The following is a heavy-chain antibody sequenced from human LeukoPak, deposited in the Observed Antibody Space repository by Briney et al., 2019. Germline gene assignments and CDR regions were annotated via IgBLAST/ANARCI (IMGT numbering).Heavy chain of an antibody. J-gene: IGHJ5*02. D-gene: IGHD2-2*01. CDR3: ARARLGGIVVVPAGSEGRYWFGP. Sequence: SETLSLTCTVSGGSISSYHWSWIRQPPGKGLEWIGYIHYSGNANYNPSLRSRVTISVDTSKNQFSLRLSSVTAADTAVYYCARARLGGIVVVPAGSEGRYWFGPGGQGTLVTVSS. V-gene: IGHV4-59*01. CDR2: IHYSGNA. CDR1: GGSISSYH.